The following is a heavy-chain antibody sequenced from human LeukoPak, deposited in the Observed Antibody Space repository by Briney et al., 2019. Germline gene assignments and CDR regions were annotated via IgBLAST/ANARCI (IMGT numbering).Heavy chain of an antibody. CDR1: GFTFRSYA. CDR2: INSDESST. V-gene: IGHV3-74*01. CDR3: ARAKRDGYNCFDY. Sequence: GGSLRLSCAASGFTFRSYAMNWVRQAPGKGLVWVSRINSDESSTTYADSVKGRFTISRDNAKNTLFLQMNSLRAEDTAVYYCARAKRDGYNCFDYWGQGTLVTVSS. J-gene: IGHJ4*02. D-gene: IGHD5-24*01.